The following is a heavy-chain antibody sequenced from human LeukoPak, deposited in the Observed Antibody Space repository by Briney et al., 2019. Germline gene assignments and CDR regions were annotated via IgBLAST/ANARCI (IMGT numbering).Heavy chain of an antibody. CDR3: ARAQTYYDFWSGYRFDP. Sequence: ASVTVSCTASGYTFTGYYMHWVRQAPGQGLEWMGWINPNSGGTNYAQKFQGWVTMTRDTSISTAYMELSRLRSDDTAVYYCARAQTYYDFWSGYRFDPWGQGTLVTVSS. D-gene: IGHD3-3*01. CDR2: INPNSGGT. CDR1: GYTFTGYY. V-gene: IGHV1-2*04. J-gene: IGHJ5*02.